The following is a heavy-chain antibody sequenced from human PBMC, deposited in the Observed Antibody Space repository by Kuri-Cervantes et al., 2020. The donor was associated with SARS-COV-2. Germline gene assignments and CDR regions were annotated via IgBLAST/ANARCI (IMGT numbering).Heavy chain of an antibody. J-gene: IGHJ4*02. Sequence: ASVKVSCKAPGYAFISDGISWVRQAPGQGLEWMGWISTSNGNTVYAQNFQGRVSMTTDTSTSTAYMELRSLRSDDTAVYYCARDTWQQLVGADYWGQGTLVTVSS. CDR1: GYAFISDG. D-gene: IGHD6-13*01. CDR2: ISTSNGNT. V-gene: IGHV1-18*01. CDR3: ARDTWQQLVGADY.